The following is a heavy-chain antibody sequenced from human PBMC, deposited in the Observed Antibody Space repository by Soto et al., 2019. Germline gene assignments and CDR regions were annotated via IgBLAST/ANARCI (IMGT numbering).Heavy chain of an antibody. V-gene: IGHV4-59*12. CDR3: ARTYDSNGYANEFDS. Sequence: SETLSLTCSVSGRLITSYYWSWVRQPPGKGLEWIGYIYDNGITSQNPSLKSRVTMSADTSQNQFSLKLTSVTGADTAVYYCARTYDSNGYANEFDSWGQGILVTVSS. J-gene: IGHJ4*02. CDR2: IYDNGIT. CDR1: GRLITSYY. D-gene: IGHD3-22*01.